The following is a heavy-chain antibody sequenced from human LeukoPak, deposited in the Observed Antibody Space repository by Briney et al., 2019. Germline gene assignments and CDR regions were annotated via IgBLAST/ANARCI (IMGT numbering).Heavy chain of an antibody. CDR2: ISYDGSNK. V-gene: IGHV3-30-3*01. CDR3: ARDLTLGDAFDI. Sequence: PGRSLRLSCAASGFTFSSYAMHWVRQAPGKGLEWVAVISYDGSNKYYADSVEGRFTISRDNSKNTLYLQMNSLRAEDTAVYYCARDLTLGDAFDIWGQGTMVTVSS. J-gene: IGHJ3*02. D-gene: IGHD3-10*01. CDR1: GFTFSSYA.